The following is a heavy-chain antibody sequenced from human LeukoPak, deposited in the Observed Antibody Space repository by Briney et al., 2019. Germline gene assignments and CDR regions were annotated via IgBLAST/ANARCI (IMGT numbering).Heavy chain of an antibody. V-gene: IGHV1-2*02. Sequence: ASVKVSCKASGYTFISYGISWVRQAPGQGLEWMGWINPNSGGTNYAQKFQGRVTMTSDTSISTAYMELSRLRSDDTALYYCTRGSYYDSSGYSGVRLFDYWGQGTPVTVPS. CDR1: GYTFISYG. D-gene: IGHD3-22*01. J-gene: IGHJ4*02. CDR2: INPNSGGT. CDR3: TRGSYYDSSGYSGVRLFDY.